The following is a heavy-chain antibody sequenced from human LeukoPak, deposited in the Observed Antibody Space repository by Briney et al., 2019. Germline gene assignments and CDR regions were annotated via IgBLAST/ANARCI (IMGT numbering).Heavy chain of an antibody. Sequence: SETLSLTCTVSGGSISSSSYHWGWIRQPPGKGLEWIGSVYYTGNTYYSPSLKSRVTISVDTSKNQFSLKLSSVTAADTAVYYCTREGGRIAAAGTRYGAFDYWGQGTLVTVSS. D-gene: IGHD6-13*01. CDR3: TREGGRIAAAGTRYGAFDY. J-gene: IGHJ4*02. V-gene: IGHV4-39*07. CDR2: VYYTGNT. CDR1: GGSISSSSYH.